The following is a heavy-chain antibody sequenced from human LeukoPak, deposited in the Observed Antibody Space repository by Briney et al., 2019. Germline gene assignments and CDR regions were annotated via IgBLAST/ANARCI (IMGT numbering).Heavy chain of an antibody. D-gene: IGHD7-27*01. CDR2: IYTSGST. J-gene: IGHJ5*02. CDR1: GGSISSYY. CDR3: AREPASGWFDP. V-gene: IGHV4-4*07. Sequence: PSETLSRTCTVSGGSISSYYWSWIRQPAGKGLEWIGRIYTSGSTNYNPSLKNRVTMSVDTSKNQFSLKLSSVTAADTAVYYCAREPASGWFDPWGQGTLVTVSS.